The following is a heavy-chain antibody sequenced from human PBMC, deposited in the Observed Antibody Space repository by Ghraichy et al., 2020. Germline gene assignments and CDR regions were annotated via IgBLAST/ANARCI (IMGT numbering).Heavy chain of an antibody. CDR2: IYYSGSA. Sequence: SETLSLTCTVSGGSISSNYWSWIRQPPGKGLEWIGYIYYSGSANYNPSLKSRVTISIDTSKNQFSLKLSSVTAADTAVYYCARDSDYDILTGLIAFDIWSQGTMVTVSS. J-gene: IGHJ3*02. CDR1: GGSISSNY. CDR3: ARDSDYDILTGLIAFDI. V-gene: IGHV4-59*01. D-gene: IGHD3-9*01.